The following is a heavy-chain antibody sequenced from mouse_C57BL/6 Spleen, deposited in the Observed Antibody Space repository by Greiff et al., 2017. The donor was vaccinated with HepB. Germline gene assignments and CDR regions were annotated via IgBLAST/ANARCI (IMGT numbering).Heavy chain of an antibody. J-gene: IGHJ3*01. D-gene: IGHD3-3*01. CDR1: GYTFTNYW. CDR2: INPSNGGT. CDR3: AREVLRGLAWFAH. Sequence: QVQLQQPGTELVKPGASVKLSCKASGYTFTNYWMHWVKQRPGQGLEWIGNINPSNGGTNYNEKFKSKATLTVDKSSSTAYIQLSSLTSEDSAVYYCAREVLRGLAWFAHWGQGTLVTVSA. V-gene: IGHV1-53*01.